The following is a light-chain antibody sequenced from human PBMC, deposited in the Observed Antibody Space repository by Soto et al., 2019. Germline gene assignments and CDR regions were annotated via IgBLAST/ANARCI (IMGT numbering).Light chain of an antibody. CDR3: QQYTNWPPNT. CDR2: GAS. Sequence: EILMTQSPDTLSLSPGESATLSCRASQRVYSNLAWYQQRPGQDPRLLIYGASTRATGVPARFSGRGSGTEFTLTISSLQSEDFAVYYCQQYTNWPPNTFGQGTRLEMK. J-gene: IGKJ5*01. V-gene: IGKV3-15*01. CDR1: QRVYSN.